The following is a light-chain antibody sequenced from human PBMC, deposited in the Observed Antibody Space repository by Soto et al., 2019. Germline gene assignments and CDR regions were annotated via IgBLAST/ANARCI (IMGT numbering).Light chain of an antibody. J-gene: IGKJ1*01. CDR3: QYYNSYSEA. V-gene: IGKV1-5*03. CDR1: QTISSW. Sequence: DIQMTQSPSTLSGSVGDRVTITCRASQTISSWLAWYQQKPGKAPKLLIYKASTLKSGVPSRFSRSGSGTEFTLTISSLQPYDFATYYCQYYNSYSEAFGQGTKVELK. CDR2: KAS.